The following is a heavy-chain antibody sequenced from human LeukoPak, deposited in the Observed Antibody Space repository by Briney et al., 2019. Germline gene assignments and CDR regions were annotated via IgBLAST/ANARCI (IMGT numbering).Heavy chain of an antibody. V-gene: IGHV3-53*01. Sequence: PGGSLRLSCEASGFNVSSNYMTWVRQAPGKGLEWVSLIYGDGTTDYADSVKGRFTISRDNAKKSLYLQMNSLRAEDTGVYYCARDPPDYWGQGILVTVSS. J-gene: IGHJ4*02. CDR1: GFNVSSNY. CDR3: ARDPPDY. CDR2: IYGDGTT.